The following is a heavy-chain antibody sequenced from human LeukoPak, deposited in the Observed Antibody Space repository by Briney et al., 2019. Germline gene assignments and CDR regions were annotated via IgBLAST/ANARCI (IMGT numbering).Heavy chain of an antibody. CDR3: ARDSTNYYDSTTPNDAFDL. D-gene: IGHD3-22*01. V-gene: IGHV4-39*07. Sequence: SETLSLTCTVSGDSITSNSFYWAWIRQPPGKGLEWIGSVYYSGSSYSNPSLRSRVSISVDTPKNQFSLKVTSVTAADTAVYYCARDSTNYYDSTTPNDAFDLWGQGTLVTVSS. CDR2: VYYSGSS. J-gene: IGHJ3*01. CDR1: GDSITSNSFY.